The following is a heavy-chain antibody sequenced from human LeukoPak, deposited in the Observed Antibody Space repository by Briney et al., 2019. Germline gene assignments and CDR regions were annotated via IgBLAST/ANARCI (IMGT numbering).Heavy chain of an antibody. D-gene: IGHD1-1*01. Sequence: GGSLRLSCSASGFTFSRFAMNWVRQTPGKGLEWVSQVGGNGADTYYADSVKGRFTVSRDNSKNSLYLQMNSLRAEDTAVYYCAKDSVAYNQVFDAFDIWGQGTKVTVSS. J-gene: IGHJ3*02. V-gene: IGHV3-23*01. CDR3: AKDSVAYNQVFDAFDI. CDR2: VGGNGADT. CDR1: GFTFSRFA.